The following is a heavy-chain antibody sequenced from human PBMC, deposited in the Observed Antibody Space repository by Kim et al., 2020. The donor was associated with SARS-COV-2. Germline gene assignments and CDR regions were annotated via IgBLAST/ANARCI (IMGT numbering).Heavy chain of an antibody. D-gene: IGHD2-15*01. V-gene: IGHV1-18*01. J-gene: IGHJ6*02. CDR2: ISAYNGNT. CDR1: GYTFTSYG. CDR3: ASGGRYCSGGSCYSIVGPYYYGMDV. Sequence: ASVKVSCKASGYTFTSYGISWVRQAPGQGLEWMGWISAYNGNTNYAQKLQGRVTMTTDTSTSTAYMELRSLRSDDTAVYYCASGGRYCSGGSCYSIVGPYYYGMDVWGQGTTVTVSS.